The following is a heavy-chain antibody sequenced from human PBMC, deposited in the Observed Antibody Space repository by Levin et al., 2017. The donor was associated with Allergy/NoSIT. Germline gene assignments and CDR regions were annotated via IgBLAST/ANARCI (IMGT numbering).Heavy chain of an antibody. Sequence: GGSLRLSCAASGFTFSSYSMNWVRQAPGKGLEWVSSISSSSSYIYYADSVKGRFTISRDNAKNSLYLQMNSLRAEDTAVYYCARDQYSGSSYDAFDIWGQGTMVTVSS. CDR2: ISSSSSYI. J-gene: IGHJ3*02. CDR3: ARDQYSGSSYDAFDI. V-gene: IGHV3-21*01. D-gene: IGHD1-26*01. CDR1: GFTFSSYS.